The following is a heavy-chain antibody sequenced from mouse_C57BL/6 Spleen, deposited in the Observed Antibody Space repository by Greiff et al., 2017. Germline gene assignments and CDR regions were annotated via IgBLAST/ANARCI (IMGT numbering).Heavy chain of an antibody. CDR1: GYSITSGYY. CDR3: ANDGYWFAY. D-gene: IGHD2-3*01. Sequence: EVQLQQSGPGLVKPSQSLSLTCSVTGYSITSGYYWNWIRQFPGNKLEWMGYISYDGSNNYNPSLKNRISITRDTSKNQFFLKLNSVTTEDTATYYCANDGYWFAYWGQGTLVTVSA. V-gene: IGHV3-6*01. CDR2: ISYDGSN. J-gene: IGHJ3*01.